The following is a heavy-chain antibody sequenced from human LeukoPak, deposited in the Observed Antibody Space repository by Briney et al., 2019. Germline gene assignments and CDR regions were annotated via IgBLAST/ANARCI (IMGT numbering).Heavy chain of an antibody. D-gene: IGHD6-6*01. Sequence: TSQTLSLTCTVSGGSISSGGYYWSWIRQPPGKGLEWIGYIYHSGSTYYNPSLKSRVTISVDRSKNQFSLKLSSVTAADTAVYYCARDREYSSSLDAFDIWGQGTMVTVSS. CDR2: IYHSGST. CDR3: ARDREYSSSLDAFDI. J-gene: IGHJ3*02. CDR1: GGSISSGGYY. V-gene: IGHV4-30-2*01.